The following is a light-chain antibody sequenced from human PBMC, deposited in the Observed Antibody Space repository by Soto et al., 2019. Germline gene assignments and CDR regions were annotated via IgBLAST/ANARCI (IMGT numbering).Light chain of an antibody. CDR1: QSISSY. CDR3: QQSYSTPWT. CDR2: AAS. V-gene: IGKV1-39*01. Sequence: DIQMTQSPSSLSASVGDRVTITCRASQSISSYLNWYQQKPGKAPKLLIYAASSLQSGVPSRFSGSGPGTDFTLTISSLQPEDFATHYCQQSYSTPWTFGQGTKVDIK. J-gene: IGKJ1*01.